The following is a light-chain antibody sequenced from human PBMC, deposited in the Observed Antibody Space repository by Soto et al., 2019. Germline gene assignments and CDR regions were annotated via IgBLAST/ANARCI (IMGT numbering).Light chain of an antibody. J-gene: IGKJ4*01. V-gene: IGKV3-11*01. CDR2: DAS. CDR3: QQRSNWPLRT. Sequence: EIVMTQSPATLSVSPGERATLSCRASQSVRSYLAWYRQKPGQAPRLLIYDASNRATGIPARFSGSGSGTDFTLTISSLEPEDFAVYYCQQRSNWPLRTFGGGTKVDIK. CDR1: QSVRSY.